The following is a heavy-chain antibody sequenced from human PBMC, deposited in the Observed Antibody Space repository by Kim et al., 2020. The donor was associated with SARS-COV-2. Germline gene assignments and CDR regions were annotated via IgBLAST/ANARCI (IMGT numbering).Heavy chain of an antibody. Sequence: GGFLRLSCAASGFALRNYAMAWVRQPPGKGLEWVAGISSGGETAYYAKSVKGRFTISRDNSKSTLFLQVNTLRDEDTAVYYCAKPAYGATKYYFDYWGQG. D-gene: IGHD4-17*01. V-gene: IGHV3-23*01. CDR2: ISSGGETA. J-gene: IGHJ4*02. CDR1: GFALRNYA. CDR3: AKPAYGATKYYFDY.